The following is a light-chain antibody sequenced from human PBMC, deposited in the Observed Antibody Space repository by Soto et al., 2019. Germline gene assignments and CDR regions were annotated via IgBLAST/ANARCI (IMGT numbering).Light chain of an antibody. CDR1: QSVLYSSNNKNY. CDR3: QQYYTAFYT. J-gene: IGKJ2*01. CDR2: WAS. V-gene: IGKV4-1*01. Sequence: DIVMTQSPDSLAVSLGERATINCKSSQSVLYSSNNKNYVAWYQQKPGQPPKLLIYWASSRESGVPDRFSGSGSGTDFTLTISRLQAEDVAVYYCQQYYTAFYTFGQGTKLEIK.